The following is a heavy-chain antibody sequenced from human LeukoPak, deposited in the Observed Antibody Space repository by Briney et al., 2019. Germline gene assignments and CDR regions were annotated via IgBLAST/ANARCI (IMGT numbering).Heavy chain of an antibody. D-gene: IGHD3-9*01. CDR3: AKVPGILDYDILTGSYYFDY. Sequence: PGRSLRLSCAASGFSFDDYAMHWVRQAPGKGLEWVSGISWNSGSIGYADSVKGRFTISRDNAKNSLYLQMNSLRAEDTALYYCAKVPGILDYDILTGSYYFDYWGQGTLVTVSS. CDR2: ISWNSGSI. J-gene: IGHJ4*02. V-gene: IGHV3-9*01. CDR1: GFSFDDYA.